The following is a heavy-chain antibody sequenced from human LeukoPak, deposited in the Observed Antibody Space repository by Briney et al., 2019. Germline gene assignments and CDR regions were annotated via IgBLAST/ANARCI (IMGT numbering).Heavy chain of an antibody. V-gene: IGHV4-34*01. J-gene: IGHJ4*02. CDR1: GESFSAYF. D-gene: IGHD2-15*01. CDR3: ARGSSFDGYCSAGACNAGYYDS. Sequence: SETLSLTCAVYGESFSAYFWNWIRQAPGKPLEYIGEINHRGSSHYNPSLKTRVTLSVDTSKNQFSLKLTSVTAADTAVYFCARGSSFDGYCSAGACNAGYYDSWGQGTPVTVSS. CDR2: INHRGSS.